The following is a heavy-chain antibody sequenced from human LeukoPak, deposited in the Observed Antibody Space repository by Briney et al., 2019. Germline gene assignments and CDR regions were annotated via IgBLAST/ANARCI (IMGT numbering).Heavy chain of an antibody. V-gene: IGHV4-59*01. J-gene: IGHJ4*02. Sequence: SETLSLTCTVSGGSISTYYWSWIRQPPGKGLEWIGDIYSSGSTNYNTSLKSRVTISVDTSKNQFSLRVSSVTAADTAVYYCASDDHTNYRFDFWGQGTLVTVSS. CDR3: ASDDHTNYRFDF. CDR1: GGSISTYY. D-gene: IGHD4-11*01. CDR2: IYSSGST.